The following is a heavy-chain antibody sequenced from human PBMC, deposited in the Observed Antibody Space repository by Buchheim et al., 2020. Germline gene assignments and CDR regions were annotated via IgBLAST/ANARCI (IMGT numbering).Heavy chain of an antibody. V-gene: IGHV3-23*01. CDR3: AKATIFGVVNYGMDV. CDR1: GFTFSSYA. Sequence: EVQLLESGGGLVQTGGSLRLSCAASGFTFSSYAMSWVRQAPGKGLEWVSGISGSGGSTYYADSVKGRFTISRDNSKNTMYLQMNSLRTEDTAVYYCAKATIFGVVNYGMDVWGQGTT. J-gene: IGHJ6*02. D-gene: IGHD3-3*01. CDR2: ISGSGGST.